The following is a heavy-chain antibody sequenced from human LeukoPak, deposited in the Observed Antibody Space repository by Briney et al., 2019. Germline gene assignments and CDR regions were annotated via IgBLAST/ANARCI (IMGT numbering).Heavy chain of an antibody. CDR2: ISSSSSSYI. V-gene: IGHV3-21*01. Sequence: GGSLRLSCAASGFTFSSYSMNWVRQAPGKGLEWVSSISSSSSSYIYYADSVKGRFTISRDNAKNSLYLQMNSLRAEDTAVYYCARTLGPLWGAYYYGMDVWGQGTTVTVSS. D-gene: IGHD3-16*01. CDR1: GFTFSSYS. J-gene: IGHJ6*02. CDR3: ARTLGPLWGAYYYGMDV.